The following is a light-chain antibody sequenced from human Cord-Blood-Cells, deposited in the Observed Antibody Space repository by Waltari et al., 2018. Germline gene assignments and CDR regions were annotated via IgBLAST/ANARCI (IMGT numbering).Light chain of an antibody. CDR1: SSDVGGYNY. CDR3: SSYTSSSTWV. J-gene: IGLJ3*02. CDR2: DVS. Sequence: QSALTPPASVSGSPGQSITISCTGTSSDVGGYNYVPWYQQHPGKAPKLMIYDVSNRPAGVSNRFSCSKSGNTASLTISGLQAEDEADYYCSSYTSSSTWVFGGGTKLTVL. V-gene: IGLV2-14*03.